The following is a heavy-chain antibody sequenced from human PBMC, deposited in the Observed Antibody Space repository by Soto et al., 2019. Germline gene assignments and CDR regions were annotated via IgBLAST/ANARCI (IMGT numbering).Heavy chain of an antibody. Sequence: ASVKVSCKASGYSFTDYHIHWVRQAPGQGLEWLGRINPKSGGTSTAQKFQGWVTMTTDTSISTASMELTRLTSDDTAIYYWARGDSTDCSKGVCSFFYNHDMDVWGQGTNVTVYS. CDR2: INPKSGGT. CDR3: ARGDSTDCSKGVCSFFYNHDMDV. D-gene: IGHD2-8*01. J-gene: IGHJ6*02. CDR1: GYSFTDYH. V-gene: IGHV1-2*04.